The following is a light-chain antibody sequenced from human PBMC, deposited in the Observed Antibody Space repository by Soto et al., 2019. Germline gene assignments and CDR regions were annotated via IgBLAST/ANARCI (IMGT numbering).Light chain of an antibody. V-gene: IGLV2-14*01. CDR2: EVS. CDR3: SSYTSSSTFV. Sequence: QSVLTQPASVSGSPGQSITISCTGTSSDVGGYNYVSWYQHHPGKVPKLMIYEVSNRSSWVSHRFSGSKSGNTASLTISGLQAEDEADYYCSSYTSSSTFVFGTGTKVTVL. J-gene: IGLJ1*01. CDR1: SSDVGGYNY.